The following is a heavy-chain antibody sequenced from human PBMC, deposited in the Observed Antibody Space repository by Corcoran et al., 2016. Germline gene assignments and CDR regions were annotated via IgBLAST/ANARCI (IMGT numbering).Heavy chain of an antibody. V-gene: IGHV4-59*01. CDR3: ARVVAAAGYGMDV. J-gene: IGHJ6*02. CDR1: GGSISSYY. CDR2: IYYSGST. Sequence: QVQLQESGPGLVKPSETLSLTCTVSGGSISSYYWSWIRQPPGKGLEWIGYIYYSGSTNYNPSLKSRVTISVDTSKNQISLKLSSVTAADTAVYYCARVVAAAGYGMDVWGQGTTVTVAS. D-gene: IGHD6-13*01.